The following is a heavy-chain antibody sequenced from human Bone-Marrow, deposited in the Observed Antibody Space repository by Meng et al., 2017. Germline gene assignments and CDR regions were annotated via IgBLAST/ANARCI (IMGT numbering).Heavy chain of an antibody. CDR1: GGSFSGYY. D-gene: IGHD3-10*01. V-gene: IGHV4-34*01. Sequence: SETLSLTCAVYGGSFSGYYWSWIRQPPGKGLEWIGEINHSGSTNYNPSLKSRVTISVDTSKNQFSLKLSSVTAADTAVYYCARVGTMVRGTDYWGQGTLVTVSS. J-gene: IGHJ4*02. CDR2: INHSGST. CDR3: ARVGTMVRGTDY.